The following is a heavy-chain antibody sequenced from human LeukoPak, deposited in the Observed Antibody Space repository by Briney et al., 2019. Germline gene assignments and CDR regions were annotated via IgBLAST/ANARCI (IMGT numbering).Heavy chain of an antibody. CDR3: ARATYSSGWDY. D-gene: IGHD6-19*01. CDR1: GGSISSYY. V-gene: IGHV4-59*01. J-gene: IGHJ4*02. Sequence: PSETLSLTCTVSGGSISSYYWSWIRQPPGKGLEWIGYIYYSGSTNYNPSLKSRVTISVDTSKNQFSLKRSSVTAADTAVYYCARATYSSGWDYWGQGTLVTVSS. CDR2: IYYSGST.